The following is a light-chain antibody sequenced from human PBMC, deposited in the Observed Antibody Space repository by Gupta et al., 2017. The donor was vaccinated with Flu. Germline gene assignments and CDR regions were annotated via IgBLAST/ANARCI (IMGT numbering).Light chain of an antibody. V-gene: IGLV2-14*01. CDR2: EVS. CDR1: RSDVGAYKT. Sequence: SALTPPASVSGSPGPSITIACTGTRSDVGAYKTVSWYQQHPGKAHNLIIFEVSDRPSGVAFRFSGSKSGNTASLTISGRKEEDEADYYCSAKTNGDNIIFGGGTKVTVL. CDR3: SAKTNGDNII. J-gene: IGLJ2*01.